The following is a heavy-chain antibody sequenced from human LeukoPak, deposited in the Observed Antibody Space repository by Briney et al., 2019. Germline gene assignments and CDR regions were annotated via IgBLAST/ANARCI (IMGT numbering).Heavy chain of an antibody. CDR3: AIVSSTMTVDKDFQH. V-gene: IGHV3-21*03. D-gene: IGHD5-12*01. CDR1: GFTFSSYT. CDR2: ITSSSSEI. Sequence: PGRSLRLSCAASGFTFSSYTMNWVRQAPGKGLEWVSAITSSSSEIYYADSVKGRFTISRDNAKNSLYLQMNSLRAEDTAVYYCAIVSSTMTVDKDFQHWGQGTLVTVSS. J-gene: IGHJ1*01.